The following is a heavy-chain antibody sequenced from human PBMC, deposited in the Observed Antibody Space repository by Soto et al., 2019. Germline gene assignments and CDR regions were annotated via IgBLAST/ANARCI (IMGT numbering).Heavy chain of an antibody. CDR3: ARGRSGYNFEDAFDI. D-gene: IGHD5-12*01. Sequence: KPSETLSLTCAVYGGSFSGYYWSWIRQPPGKGLERIGEINHSGSTNYNPSLKSRVTISVDTSKNQFSLKLSSVTAADTAVYYCARGRSGYNFEDAFDIWGQGTMVTVSS. CDR1: GGSFSGYY. V-gene: IGHV4-34*01. CDR2: INHSGST. J-gene: IGHJ3*02.